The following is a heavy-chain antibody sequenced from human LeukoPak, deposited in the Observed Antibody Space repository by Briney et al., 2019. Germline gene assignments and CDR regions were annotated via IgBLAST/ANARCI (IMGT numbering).Heavy chain of an antibody. CDR2: ISAYNGNT. CDR1: GYTFTSYG. Sequence: ASVKVSCKASGYTFTSYGISWVRQAPGQGLEWMGWISAYNGNTNYAQKLQGRVTMTTNTSIGTAYMELSSLRIDDTAMYYCARGKRFEPFDYWGQGSLVTVSS. CDR3: ARGKRFEPFDY. J-gene: IGHJ4*02. V-gene: IGHV1-18*01. D-gene: IGHD3-16*01.